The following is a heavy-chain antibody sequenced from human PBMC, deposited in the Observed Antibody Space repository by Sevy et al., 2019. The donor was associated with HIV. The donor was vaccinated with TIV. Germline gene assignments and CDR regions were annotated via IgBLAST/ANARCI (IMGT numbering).Heavy chain of an antibody. D-gene: IGHD1-1*01. V-gene: IGHV3-49*04. CDR3: TRWKGLQSIFDF. CDR2: LKNKASGGTA. J-gene: IGHJ4*02. CDR1: GFTFGDYT. Sequence: GGSLRLSCTASGFTFGDYTMNWVRQAPGKGLEWVAFLKNKASGGTADHAASVKGRFTISRDDSKSIVYLQMNDLKTEDTAVYYSTRWKGLQSIFDFWGQGVLVTVSS.